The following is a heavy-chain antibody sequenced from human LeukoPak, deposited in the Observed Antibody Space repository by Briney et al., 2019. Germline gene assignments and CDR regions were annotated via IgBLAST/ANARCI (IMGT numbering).Heavy chain of an antibody. CDR2: INHSGST. V-gene: IGHV4-34*01. D-gene: IGHD3-16*01. Sequence: KPSETLSLTCAAYGGSFSGYYWSWIRQPPGKGLEWIGEINHSGSTNYNPSLKSRVTISVDTSKNQFSLKLSSVTAADTAVYYCARCVLGDDAFDIWGQGTMVTVSS. CDR3: ARCVLGDDAFDI. J-gene: IGHJ3*02. CDR1: GGSFSGYY.